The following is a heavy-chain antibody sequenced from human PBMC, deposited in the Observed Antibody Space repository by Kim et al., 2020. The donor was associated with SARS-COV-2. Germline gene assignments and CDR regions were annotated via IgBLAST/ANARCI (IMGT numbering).Heavy chain of an antibody. Sequence: TGYAQKFQGRVTMTRNTSISTAYMELSSLRSEDTAVYYCARTAGTSCYDYWGQGTLVTVSS. J-gene: IGHJ4*02. CDR3: ARTAGTSCYDY. V-gene: IGHV1-8*01. D-gene: IGHD2-2*01. CDR2: T.